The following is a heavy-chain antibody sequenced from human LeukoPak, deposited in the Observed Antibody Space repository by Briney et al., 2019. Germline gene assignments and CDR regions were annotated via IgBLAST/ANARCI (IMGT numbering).Heavy chain of an antibody. D-gene: IGHD3-3*01. J-gene: IGHJ5*02. Sequence: SETLSLTCSVSGDSITGYYWGWIRQPPGKGLEWIGSIHHSGRTYYNPSLKSRVTISVDTSKNHFSLKLNSVTAADTAVYYCAKDHLANLASRLFDPWGQGTLVTVSS. CDR3: AKDHLANLASRLFDP. CDR1: GDSITGYY. V-gene: IGHV4-38-2*02. CDR2: IHHSGRT.